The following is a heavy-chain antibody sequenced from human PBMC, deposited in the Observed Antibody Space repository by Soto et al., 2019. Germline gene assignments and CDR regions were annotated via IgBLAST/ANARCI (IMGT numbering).Heavy chain of an antibody. CDR2: IVPIFGA. D-gene: IGHD3-22*01. J-gene: IGHJ6*02. Sequence: QVQLVQSGAEVNKPGSSVKVSCKSSGGTFSNYGFSWVRQAPGQGLECMGVIVPIFGAEHPQKFQGRVTINAAESTNTVFMELRGLRAEDTAVYYCARGGSDYEGSGYYQGQVWGQGTTATVSS. CDR1: GGTFSNYG. V-gene: IGHV1-69*12. CDR3: ARGGSDYEGSGYYQGQV.